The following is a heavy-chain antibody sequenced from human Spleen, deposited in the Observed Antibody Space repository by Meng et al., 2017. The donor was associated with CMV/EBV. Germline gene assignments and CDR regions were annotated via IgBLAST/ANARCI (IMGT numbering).Heavy chain of an antibody. J-gene: IGHJ4*02. CDR3: ARVGTFDFWSGYYPY. V-gene: IGHV3-30*02. D-gene: IGHD3-3*01. CDR2: IRYDGSDK. CDR1: GFTFSNYG. Sequence: GESLKISCAASGFTFSNYGMHWVRQAPGKGLEWVAFIRYDGSDKNYADSVKGRFTISRDNSKNTLYLQMNSLRPEDTAVYYCARVGTFDFWSGYYPYWGQGTLVTVSS.